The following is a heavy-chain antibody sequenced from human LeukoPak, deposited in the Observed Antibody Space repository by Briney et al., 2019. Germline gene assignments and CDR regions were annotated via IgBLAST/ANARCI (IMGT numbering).Heavy chain of an antibody. CDR1: GGTFSSYA. D-gene: IGHD3-22*01. CDR2: IIPILGIA. CDR3: ARPDRGSSGYYSNAFDY. V-gene: IGHV1-69*04. J-gene: IGHJ4*02. Sequence: ASVKVSCKASGGTFSSYAISWVRQAPGQGLEWMGRIIPILGIANYAQKFQGRVTITADKSTSTAYMELSSLRSEDTAVYYCARPDRGSSGYYSNAFDYWGQGTLVTVSS.